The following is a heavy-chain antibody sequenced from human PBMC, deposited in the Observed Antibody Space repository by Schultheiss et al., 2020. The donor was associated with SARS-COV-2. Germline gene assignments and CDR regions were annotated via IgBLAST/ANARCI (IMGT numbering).Heavy chain of an antibody. V-gene: IGHV3-33*08. Sequence: GESLKISCAASGFTFSNAWMSWVRQAPGKGLEWVAVIWYDGSNKYYADSVKGRFTISRDNSKNTLYLQMNSLRAEDTAVYYCARDGGGNLYYYYYGMDVWGQGTTGTVAS. D-gene: IGHD4-23*01. CDR1: GFTFSNAW. CDR3: ARDGGGNLYYYYYGMDV. J-gene: IGHJ6*02. CDR2: IWYDGSNK.